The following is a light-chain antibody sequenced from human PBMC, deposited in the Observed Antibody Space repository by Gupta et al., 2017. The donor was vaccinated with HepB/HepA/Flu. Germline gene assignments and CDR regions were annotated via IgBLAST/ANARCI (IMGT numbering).Light chain of an antibody. CDR3: QTGDSTTVV. J-gene: IGLJ2*01. V-gene: IGLV4-69*01. Sequence: QLVLPPSPSAAASLGASVKFTCTPNSGHSSYAIAWHQQQPEEGPRSLMILNSDGSHTKGDVPPDRFSVSSSEAERDLTISHSQAEDEDDYYCQTGDSTTVVFGGGTKLTVL. CDR1: SGHSSYA. CDR2: LNSDGSH.